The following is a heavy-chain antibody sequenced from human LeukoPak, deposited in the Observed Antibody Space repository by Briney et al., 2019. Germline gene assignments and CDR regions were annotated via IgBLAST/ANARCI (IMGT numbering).Heavy chain of an antibody. CDR1: GYTFTSYY. CDR2: INPSGGST. Sequence: ASVKVSCKASGYTFTSYYMHWVRQAPGQGLEWMGIINPSGGSTSYAQKFQGRVTMTRDTSISTAYMELSSLRSEDTAVYYCARGGSRQQLVSDWFDPWGQGTLVTVSS. D-gene: IGHD6-13*01. J-gene: IGHJ5*02. CDR3: ARGGSRQQLVSDWFDP. V-gene: IGHV1-46*01.